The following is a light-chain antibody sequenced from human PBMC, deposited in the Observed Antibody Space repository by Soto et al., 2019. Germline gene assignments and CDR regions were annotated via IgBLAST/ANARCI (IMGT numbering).Light chain of an antibody. CDR3: CSYAGRYTFARNV. CDR2: DVS. Sequence: QCALTQPRSVSGCPGQSVTISCTGTSCDVAIYNYLSWYQQHPGEAPKLMIHDVSERPSGVPDRFSGSKSGNTASLTSSDLQAEDDADYDCCSYAGRYTFARNVFGTGTKVTAL. CDR1: SCDVAIYNY. J-gene: IGLJ1*01. V-gene: IGLV2-11*01.